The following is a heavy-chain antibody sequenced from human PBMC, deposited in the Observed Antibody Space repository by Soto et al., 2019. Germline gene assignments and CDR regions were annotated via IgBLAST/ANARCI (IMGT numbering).Heavy chain of an antibody. CDR1: GFTFSSYS. Sequence: ELQLVESGGGLVQPGGSLRLSCAASGFTFSSYSMNWVRQPPGKGLEWVSYISSSGNRIQYADSAEGRFTISRDNAKRSLYLQMNSLRDEDTAMYYCARVTASGEYASADFQDWGQGTLVAVSS. J-gene: IGHJ1*01. CDR3: ARVTASGEYASADFQD. CDR2: ISSSGNRI. V-gene: IGHV3-48*02. D-gene: IGHD4-17*01.